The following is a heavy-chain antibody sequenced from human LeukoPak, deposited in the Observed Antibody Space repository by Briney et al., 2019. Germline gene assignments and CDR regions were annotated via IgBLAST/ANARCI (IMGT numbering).Heavy chain of an antibody. J-gene: IGHJ5*02. D-gene: IGHD6-13*01. CDR2: ISAYNGNT. CDR3: ARVIEAVAGTPRFDP. Sequence: ASVKVSCKASGYPFTSYGFSWVRQAPGQGLEWMGWISAYNGNTNYAQNLQGRVTMTTDTSTSTAYMELSRLRSDDTAVYYCARVIEAVAGTPRFDPWGQGTLVTASS. CDR1: GYPFTSYG. V-gene: IGHV1-18*01.